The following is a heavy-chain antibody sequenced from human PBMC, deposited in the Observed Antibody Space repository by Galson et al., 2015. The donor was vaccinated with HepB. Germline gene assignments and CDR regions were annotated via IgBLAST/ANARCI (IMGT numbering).Heavy chain of an antibody. CDR1: GFTFSNAW. J-gene: IGHJ5*02. D-gene: IGHD3-3*02. CDR2: IKSKTDGGTT. Sequence: SLRLSCAASGFTFSNAWMSWVRQAPGKGLEWVGRIKSKTDGGTTDYAAPVKGRFTISRDDSKNTLYLQMNSLKTEDTAVYYCTTEIISGGTNWFDPWGQGTLVTVSS. CDR3: TTEIISGGTNWFDP. V-gene: IGHV3-15*01.